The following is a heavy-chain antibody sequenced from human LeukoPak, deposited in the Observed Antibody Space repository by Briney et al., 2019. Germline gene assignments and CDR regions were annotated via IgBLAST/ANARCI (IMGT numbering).Heavy chain of an antibody. CDR2: IYYSGST. CDR1: GVSISSYY. J-gene: IGHJ4*02. Sequence: SETLSLTCTVSGVSISSYYWSWIRQPPGKGLEWIGYIYYSGSTNYNPSLKSRVTISVDTSKNQFSLKLSSVTAADTAVYYCARVGYSGYIGYWGQGILVTVSS. CDR3: ARVGYSGYIGY. D-gene: IGHD5-12*01. V-gene: IGHV4-59*01.